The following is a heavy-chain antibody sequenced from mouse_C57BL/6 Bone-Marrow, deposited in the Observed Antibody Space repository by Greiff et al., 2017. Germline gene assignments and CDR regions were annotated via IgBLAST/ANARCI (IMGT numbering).Heavy chain of an antibody. CDR3: AIIEGFAY. V-gene: IGHV1-82*01. CDR2: IYPGDGDT. CDR1: GYAFSSSW. Sequence: VQLQQSGPELVKPGASVKISCKASGYAFSSSWMNWVKQRPGKGLEWIGRIYPGDGDTNYNGKFKGKATLTADKSSSTAYMQLSSLTSEDSAVYFCAIIEGFAYWGQGTLVTVSA. J-gene: IGHJ3*01.